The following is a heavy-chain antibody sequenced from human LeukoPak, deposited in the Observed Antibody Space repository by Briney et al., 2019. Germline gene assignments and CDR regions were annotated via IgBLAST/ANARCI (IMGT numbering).Heavy chain of an antibody. CDR2: ISSSSSTI. Sequence: GGSLRLSCAASGFTFSSYSMNWVRQAPGKGLEWVSYISSSSSTIYYADSVKGRFTISRDNAKSSLYPQMNSLRAEDTAVYYCASGYSGYDTGFDYWGQGTLVTVSS. J-gene: IGHJ4*02. V-gene: IGHV3-48*01. D-gene: IGHD5-12*01. CDR1: GFTFSSYS. CDR3: ASGYSGYDTGFDY.